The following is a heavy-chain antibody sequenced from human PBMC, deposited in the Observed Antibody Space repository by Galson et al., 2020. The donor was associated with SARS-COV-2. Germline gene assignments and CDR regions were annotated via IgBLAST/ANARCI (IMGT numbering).Heavy chain of an antibody. V-gene: IGHV4-61*02. J-gene: IGHJ6*03. CDR1: GGSISSGSYY. CDR3: ARDRDYYDSSGYNYYMDV. Sequence: SETLSLTCTVSGGSISSGSYYWSWIRQPAGKGLEWIRRIHTSGSSNYNTSLKSRVTISIDTSKNQFSLKLSSVTAADTALYYCARDRDYYDSSGYNYYMDVWGKGTTVTISS. D-gene: IGHD3-22*01. CDR2: IHTSGSS.